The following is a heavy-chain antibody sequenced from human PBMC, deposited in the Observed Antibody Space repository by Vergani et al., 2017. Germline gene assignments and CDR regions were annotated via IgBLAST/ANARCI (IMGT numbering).Heavy chain of an antibody. CDR1: GGSFSGYY. D-gene: IGHD1-26*01. V-gene: IGHV4-34*01. J-gene: IGHJ5*02. CDR2: INHSGST. Sequence: QVQLQQWGAGLLKPSETLSLTCAVYGGSFSGYYWSWIRQPPGKGLEWIGEINHSGSTNYNPSLESRVTISVDTSKNQFSLKLSSVTAADTAVYYCARDGVGGGWFDPWGQGTLVTVSS. CDR3: ARDGVGGGWFDP.